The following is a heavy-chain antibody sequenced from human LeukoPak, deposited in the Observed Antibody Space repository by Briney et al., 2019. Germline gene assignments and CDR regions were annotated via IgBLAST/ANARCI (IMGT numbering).Heavy chain of an antibody. CDR3: ARKEGGQLVNTRRWFDP. V-gene: IGHV4-34*01. CDR2: INHSGST. J-gene: IGHJ5*02. D-gene: IGHD6-13*01. CDR1: GGSFSGYY. Sequence: SETLSLTCAVYGGSFSGYYWSWIRQPPGKGLEWIGEINHSGSTNYNPSLKSRVTISVDTSKNQFSLKLRSVTAADTDVYYCARKEGGQLVNTRRWFDPWGQGTLVTVSS.